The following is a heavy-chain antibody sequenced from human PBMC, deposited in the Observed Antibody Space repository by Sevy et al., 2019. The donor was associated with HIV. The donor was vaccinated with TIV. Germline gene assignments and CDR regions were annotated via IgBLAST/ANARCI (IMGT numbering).Heavy chain of an antibody. CDR2: IRSKANSYAT. V-gene: IGHV3-73*01. CDR3: TRHGDDGGVQPTLPYYYYGMDV. J-gene: IGHJ6*02. CDR1: GFTFSGSA. Sequence: GGSLRLSCAASGFTFSGSAMHWVRQASGKGLEWVGRIRSKANSYATAYAASVKGRFTISRDDSKNTAYLQMNSLKTEDTAVYYCTRHGDDGGVQPTLPYYYYGMDVWGQGTTVTVSS. D-gene: IGHD6-6*01.